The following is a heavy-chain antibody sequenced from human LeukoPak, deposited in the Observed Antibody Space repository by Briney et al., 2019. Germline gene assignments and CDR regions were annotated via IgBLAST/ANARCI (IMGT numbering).Heavy chain of an antibody. CDR1: GASITTSY. J-gene: IGHJ4*02. V-gene: IGHV4-59*01. D-gene: IGHD4-17*01. CDR2: IYYSGGT. CDR3: ARGPVTTGYFAY. Sequence: SETLSPTCTVSGASITTSYWSWIRQPPGKGLEWIGYIYYSGGTNYNPSLKSRVTISVDTSKNQFSLKLSSVTAADTAVYFCARGPVTTGYFAYWGQGTLVTVSS.